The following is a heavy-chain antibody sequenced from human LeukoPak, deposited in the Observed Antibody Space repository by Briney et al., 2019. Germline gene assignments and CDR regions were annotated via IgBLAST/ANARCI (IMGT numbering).Heavy chain of an antibody. CDR3: AGERGEEYSSGWYKRNYFDN. V-gene: IGHV4-39*07. D-gene: IGHD6-19*01. CDR1: GGSISSSSFY. J-gene: IGHJ4*02. Sequence: SETLSLTCTVSGGSISSSSFYWGWIRRPPGKGLEWIASGDYSGGSYYNPSLESRVAISADMSKNQFSLKVTSVTGADTAVYYCAGERGEEYSSGWYKRNYFDNWGQGIRVTVSS. CDR2: GDYSGGS.